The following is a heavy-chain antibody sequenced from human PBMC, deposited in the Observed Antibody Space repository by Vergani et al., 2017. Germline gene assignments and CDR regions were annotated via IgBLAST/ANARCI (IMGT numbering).Heavy chain of an antibody. J-gene: IGHJ4*02. V-gene: IGHV1-46*02. D-gene: IGHD2-15*01. CDR2: VNFVTGAA. CDR3: ARSIGYCTSGSCRPYYFDL. CDR1: GYIFNNYY. Sequence: VQLVQSGAAVKKPGASAKVSCTASGYIFNNYYMHWLRLAPGQGFPWMGVVNFVTGAATSPQKFEGRITMTRDTSTATFYMDLSSLKYEDTAIYYCARSIGYCTSGSCRPYYFDLWGQGTLVTVSS.